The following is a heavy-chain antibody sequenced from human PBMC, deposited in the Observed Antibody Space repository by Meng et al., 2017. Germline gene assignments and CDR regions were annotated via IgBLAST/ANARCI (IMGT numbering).Heavy chain of an antibody. J-gene: IGHJ4*02. Sequence: RGSLRLSCAGSGFTFSSYAMHWVRQAPGKGLEWVAVISYDGSNKYYADSVKGRFTISRDNSKNTLYLQMNSLRAEDTAVYYCARVTGYSSPPFDYWGQGTLVTVSS. CDR2: ISYDGSNK. D-gene: IGHD6-19*01. CDR3: ARVTGYSSPPFDY. V-gene: IGHV3-30*04. CDR1: GFTFSSYA.